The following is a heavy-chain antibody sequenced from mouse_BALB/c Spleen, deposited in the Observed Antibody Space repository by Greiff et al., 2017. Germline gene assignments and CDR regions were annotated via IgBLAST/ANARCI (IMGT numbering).Heavy chain of an antibody. CDR1: GYSFTSYW. CDR3: TRSAYYGNYDSFDY. D-gene: IGHD2-10*01. Sequence: VQLQQSGTVLARPGASVKMSCKASGYSFTSYWMHWVKQRPGQGLEWIGAIYPGNSDTSYNQKFKGKAKLTAVTSASTAYMELSSLTNEDSAVYYCTRSAYYGNYDSFDYWGQGTTLTVSS. J-gene: IGHJ2*01. CDR2: IYPGNSDT. V-gene: IGHV1-5*01.